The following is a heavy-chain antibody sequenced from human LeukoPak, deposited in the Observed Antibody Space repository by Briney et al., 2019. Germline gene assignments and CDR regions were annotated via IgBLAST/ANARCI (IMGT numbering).Heavy chain of an antibody. J-gene: IGHJ3*02. CDR1: GFTFSSYA. CDR3: ARRRSMGSDAFDI. D-gene: IGHD2/OR15-2a*01. CDR2: ISGSGGST. V-gene: IGHV3-23*01. Sequence: GGSLRLSCAASGFTFSSYAMSWVRQAPGKGLEWVSAISGSGGSTYYADSVKGRFTISRDNSKNTLYLQMNSLRAEDTAVYYCARRRSMGSDAFDIWGQGTMVTVSS.